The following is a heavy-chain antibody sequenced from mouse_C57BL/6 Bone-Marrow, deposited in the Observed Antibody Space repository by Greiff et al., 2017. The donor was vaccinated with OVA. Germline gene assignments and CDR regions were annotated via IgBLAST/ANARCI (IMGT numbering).Heavy chain of an antibody. Sequence: VQLKESGAELVRPGSSVKMSCKTSGYTFTSYGINWVKQRPGQGLEWIGYIYIGNGYTEYNEKFKGKATLTSDTSSSTAYMQLSSLTSEDSAIYFCAKTDGYYLWYFDVWGTGTTVTVSS. CDR1: GYTFTSYG. D-gene: IGHD2-3*01. V-gene: IGHV1-58*01. CDR2: IYIGNGYT. CDR3: AKTDGYYLWYFDV. J-gene: IGHJ1*03.